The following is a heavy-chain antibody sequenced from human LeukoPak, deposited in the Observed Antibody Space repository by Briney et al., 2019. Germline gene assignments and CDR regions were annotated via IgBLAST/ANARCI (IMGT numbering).Heavy chain of an antibody. CDR2: INPNSGGT. Sequence: ASVKVSCKASGYNFTGYYIHWVRQAPGQGLEWMGWINPNSGGTNYAQKFQGRVTMTRDTPNSTAYMELSRLRSDDTAVYYCARDGGGYCSSTSCLNWFDPWGQGTLVTVSS. CDR3: ARDGGGYCSSTSCLNWFDP. CDR1: GYNFTGYY. J-gene: IGHJ5*02. D-gene: IGHD2-2*01. V-gene: IGHV1-2*02.